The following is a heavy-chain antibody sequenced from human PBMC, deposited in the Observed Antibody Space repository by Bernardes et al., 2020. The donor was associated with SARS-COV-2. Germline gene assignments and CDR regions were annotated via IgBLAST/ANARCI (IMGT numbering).Heavy chain of an antibody. V-gene: IGHV1-46*01. CDR1: GDTFSTYY. D-gene: IGHD2-21*02. J-gene: IGHJ3*02. Sequence: ASVKVSCKASGDTFSTYYVNWVRQTPGQGPEWMGIINPTGESTSYAQKFQGRVTISRDTSTSAVYMEMNSLRSEDTAVYYCATEGDTDGFDIWGQGTMVIVSS. CDR2: INPTGEST. CDR3: ATEGDTDGFDI.